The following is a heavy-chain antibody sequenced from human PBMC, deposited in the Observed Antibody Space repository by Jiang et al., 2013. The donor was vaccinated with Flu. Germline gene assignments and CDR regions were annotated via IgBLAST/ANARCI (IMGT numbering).Heavy chain of an antibody. V-gene: IGHV3-30*03. CDR1: GFTFSSYA. Sequence: GVVQPGKSLRLSCAASGFTFSSYAMHWVRQAPGKGLEWVALISFDGSTKYYADSVKGRFTISRDDSKNTLYLQMNSLRAEDTAMYYCARDLDTVLIHYFGYWGQGTLVTVSS. D-gene: IGHD5-18*01. CDR3: ARDLDTVLIHYFGY. J-gene: IGHJ4*02. CDR2: ISFDGSTK.